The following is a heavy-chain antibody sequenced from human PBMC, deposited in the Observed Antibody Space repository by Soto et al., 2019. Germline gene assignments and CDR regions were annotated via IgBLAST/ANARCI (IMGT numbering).Heavy chain of an antibody. D-gene: IGHD3-22*01. V-gene: IGHV3-30-3*01. Sequence: GGSLRLSCAASGFTFSSYAMHWVRQAPGKGLEWVAVISYDGSNKYYADSVKGRFTISRDNSKNTLYLQMNSLRAEDTAVYYCARDPSADSSGYFLRFDYWGQGTLVTVSS. CDR1: GFTFSSYA. J-gene: IGHJ4*02. CDR3: ARDPSADSSGYFLRFDY. CDR2: ISYDGSNK.